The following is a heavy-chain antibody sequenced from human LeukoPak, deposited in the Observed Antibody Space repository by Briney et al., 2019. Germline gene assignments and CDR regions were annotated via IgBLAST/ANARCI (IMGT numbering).Heavy chain of an antibody. D-gene: IGHD1-7*01. CDR1: GGSISSSNW. V-gene: IGHV4-4*02. CDR2: IYHSGST. Sequence: SGTLSLTCAVSGGSISSSNWWSWVRQPPGKGLEWIGEIYHSGSTNYNPSLKSRVTISVDKSKNQFSLKLSSVTAADTAGYYCARECGGGWNSDYYMDVWGKGTTVTVSS. J-gene: IGHJ6*03. CDR3: ARECGGGWNSDYYMDV.